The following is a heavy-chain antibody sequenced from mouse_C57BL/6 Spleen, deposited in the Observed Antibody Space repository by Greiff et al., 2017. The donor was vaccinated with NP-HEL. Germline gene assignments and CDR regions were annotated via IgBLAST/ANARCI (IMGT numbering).Heavy chain of an antibody. D-gene: IGHD1-1*01. CDR2: ISSGGSYT. CDR1: GFTFSSYG. Sequence: VQLKESGGDLVKPGGSLKLSCAASGFTFSSYGMSWVRQTPDKRLEWVATISSGGSYTYYPDSVKGRFTISRDNAKNTLYLQMSSLKSEDTAMYYCARSITTVVATYAMDYWGQGTSVTVSS. CDR3: ARSITTVVATYAMDY. J-gene: IGHJ4*01. V-gene: IGHV5-6*01.